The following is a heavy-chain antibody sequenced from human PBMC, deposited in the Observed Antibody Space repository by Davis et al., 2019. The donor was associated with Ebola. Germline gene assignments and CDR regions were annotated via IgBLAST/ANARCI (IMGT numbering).Heavy chain of an antibody. CDR1: GGSISSYY. J-gene: IGHJ5*02. CDR2: IYYSGST. Sequence: MPSETLSLTCTVSGGSISSYYWSWIRQPPGKGLEWIGYIYYSGSTNYNPSLKSRVTISVDTSKNQFSLKLSSVTAADTAVYYCARQDYDFWSGYYTDNWFDPWGQGTLVTVSS. D-gene: IGHD3-3*01. CDR3: ARQDYDFWSGYYTDNWFDP. V-gene: IGHV4-59*08.